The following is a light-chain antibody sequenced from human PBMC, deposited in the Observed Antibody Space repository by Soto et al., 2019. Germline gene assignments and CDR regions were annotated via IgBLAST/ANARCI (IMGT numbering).Light chain of an antibody. CDR3: SSYAGSNKDNYV. V-gene: IGLV2-8*01. CDR2: EVS. CDR1: SSDVGGYNY. J-gene: IGLJ1*01. Sequence: QSVLTQPPSASGSPGQSVTISCTGTSSDVGGYNYVSWYQQHPGKAPKLMIYEVSKRPSGVPDRFSGSKSGNTASLTVSGLQAEDEAEYYCSSYAGSNKDNYVVGPGTKVTV.